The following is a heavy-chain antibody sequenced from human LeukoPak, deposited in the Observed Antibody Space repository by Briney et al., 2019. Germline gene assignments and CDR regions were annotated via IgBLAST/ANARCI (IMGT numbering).Heavy chain of an antibody. D-gene: IGHD3-9*01. V-gene: IGHV1-69*13. CDR2: IIPLKGTS. CDR1: GGTLSDHV. J-gene: IGHJ4*02. CDR3: ATYDVLTGFEY. Sequence: ASVKVSCKASGGTLSDHVISWVRQAPGHGLEWMGGIIPLKGTSKLTQKLQDRATISADESTNTVYMELRSLRSEDTALYYCATYDVLTGFEYWGQGTLVIVSS.